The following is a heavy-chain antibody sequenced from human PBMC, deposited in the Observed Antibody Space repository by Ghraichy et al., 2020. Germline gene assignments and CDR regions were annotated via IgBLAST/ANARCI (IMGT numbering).Heavy chain of an antibody. Sequence: GESLNISCAASGFTFSSYWMHWVRQAPGKGLVWVSRINSDGSSTSYADSVKCRFTISRDNAKNTLYLQMNSLRAEDTAVYYCARAYSSSWYFDYWGQGTLVTVSS. CDR1: GFTFSSYW. CDR3: ARAYSSSWYFDY. J-gene: IGHJ4*02. V-gene: IGHV3-74*01. D-gene: IGHD6-13*01. CDR2: INSDGSST.